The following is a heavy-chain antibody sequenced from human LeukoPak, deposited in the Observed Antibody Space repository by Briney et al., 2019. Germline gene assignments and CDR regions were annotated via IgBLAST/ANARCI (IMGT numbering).Heavy chain of an antibody. CDR3: AGGRYYDILTDHFDY. CDR2: INPNSGGT. J-gene: IGHJ4*02. V-gene: IGHV1-2*06. Sequence: ASVKVSCKASGYTFTGYYMHWVRQAPGQGLEWMGRINPNSGGTNYAQKFQGRVTMTRDTSISTAYMELSRPRSDDTAVYYCAGGRYYDILTDHFDYWGQGTLVTVSS. CDR1: GYTFTGYY. D-gene: IGHD3-9*01.